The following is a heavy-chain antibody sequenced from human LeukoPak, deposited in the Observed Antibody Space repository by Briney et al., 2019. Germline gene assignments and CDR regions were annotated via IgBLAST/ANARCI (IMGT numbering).Heavy chain of an antibody. D-gene: IGHD5-18*01. CDR2: ISSSSSYI. V-gene: IGHV3-21*01. Sequence: GGSLRLSCAASGFSFNTYPMHWVRQAPGKGLEWVSSISSSSSYIYYADSAKGRFTISRDNAKNSLYLQMNSLRAEDTAVYYCAKDLLNVDTAMVKDYWGQGTLVTVSS. CDR1: GFSFNTYP. J-gene: IGHJ4*02. CDR3: AKDLLNVDTAMVKDY.